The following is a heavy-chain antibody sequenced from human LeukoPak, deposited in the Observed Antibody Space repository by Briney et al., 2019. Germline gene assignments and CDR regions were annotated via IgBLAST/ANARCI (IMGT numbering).Heavy chain of an antibody. CDR2: ISGSGGST. D-gene: IGHD6-19*01. V-gene: IGHV3-23*01. Sequence: SGGSLRLSCAASGFTFSSYAMSWVRQAPGKGLEWVSAISGSGGSTYYADSVKGRFTISRDNSKNTLYLQMNSLRAEDTAVYYCATHPPSSGWENYWGQGTLVTVSS. CDR3: ATHPPSSGWENY. J-gene: IGHJ4*02. CDR1: GFTFSSYA.